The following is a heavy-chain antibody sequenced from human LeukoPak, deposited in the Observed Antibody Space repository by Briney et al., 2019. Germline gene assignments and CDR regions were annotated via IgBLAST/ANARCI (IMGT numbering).Heavy chain of an antibody. CDR3: AKAGIGVVGYFDY. CDR2: ISYDGSNK. J-gene: IGHJ4*02. V-gene: IGHV3-30-3*01. CDR1: GFTFSSYA. D-gene: IGHD6-19*01. Sequence: GRSLRLSCAASGFTFSSYAMHWVRQAPGTGLEWVAVISYDGSNKYYADSVKGRFTISRDNSKNTLYLQVNSLRAEDTAVYYCAKAGIGVVGYFDYWGQGTLVTVSS.